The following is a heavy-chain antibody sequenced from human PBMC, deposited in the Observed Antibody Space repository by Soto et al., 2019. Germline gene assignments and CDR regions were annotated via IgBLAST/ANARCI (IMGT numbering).Heavy chain of an antibody. V-gene: IGHV4-61*01. D-gene: IGHD6-13*01. J-gene: IGHJ6*02. CDR1: GGSVSSGSYY. CDR3: ARVFRAADGPYYSYGMDV. Sequence: PSETLSLTCTVSGGSVSSGSYYWSWIRQPPGKGLEWIGYIYYSGSTNYNPSLKSRVTISVDTSKNQFSLKLSSVTAADTAVYYCARVFRAADGPYYSYGMDVWGQGTTVTVSS. CDR2: IYYSGST.